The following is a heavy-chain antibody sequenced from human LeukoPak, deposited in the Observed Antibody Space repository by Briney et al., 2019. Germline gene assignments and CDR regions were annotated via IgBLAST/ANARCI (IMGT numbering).Heavy chain of an antibody. D-gene: IGHD5-18*01. CDR2: ISGGGDST. CDR1: GFTFDDYG. CDR3: ANRRGTAMLFEY. Sequence: GGSLRLSCAASGFTFDDYGMSWVRQTPGKGLELVSAISGGGDSTYYADSVKGRFTISRDNYKNTLYLQMNSLRVEDTAVYYCANRRGTAMLFEYWGQGTLVTVSS. V-gene: IGHV3-23*01. J-gene: IGHJ1*01.